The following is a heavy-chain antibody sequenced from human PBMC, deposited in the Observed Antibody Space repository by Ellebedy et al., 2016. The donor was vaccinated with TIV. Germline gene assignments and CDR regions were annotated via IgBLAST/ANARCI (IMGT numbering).Heavy chain of an antibody. J-gene: IGHJ4*02. V-gene: IGHV1-18*04. Sequence: ASVKVSCKASGYTFTSYGISWVRQAPGQGLEWMGWISAYNGNTNYAQKLQGRVTMTTDTSTSTAYMELRSLRSDDTAVYYCARDSLFRYDLQLDYWGQGTLVTVSS. CDR2: ISAYNGNT. CDR3: ARDSLFRYDLQLDY. D-gene: IGHD5-12*01. CDR1: GYTFTSYG.